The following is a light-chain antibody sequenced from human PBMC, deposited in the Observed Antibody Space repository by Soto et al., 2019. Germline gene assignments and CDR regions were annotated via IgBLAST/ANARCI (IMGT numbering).Light chain of an antibody. J-gene: IGLJ2*01. CDR1: SSDVVGYNY. CDR2: DVN. Sequence: QSALTQPASVSGSPGQSITISCTGTSSDVVGYNYVSWYQQHPGKAPKLMIYDVNNRPSGVSNRFSGSKSGNTASLTISGLQAEDEADYYCNSYTSSSTPVVFGGGTKLTVL. CDR3: NSYTSSSTPVV. V-gene: IGLV2-14*03.